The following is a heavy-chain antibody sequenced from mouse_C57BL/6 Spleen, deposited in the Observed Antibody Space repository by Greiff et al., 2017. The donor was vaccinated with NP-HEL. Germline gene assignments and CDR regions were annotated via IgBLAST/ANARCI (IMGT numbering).Heavy chain of an antibody. Sequence: QVQLKESGAELVRPGASVKLSCKASGYTFTDYYINWVKQRPGQGLEWIARIYPGSGNTYYNEKFKGKATLTAEKSSSTAYMPLSSLTSEDSAVYFCARVSDGYPFYAMDYWGQGTSVTVSS. CDR2: IYPGSGNT. CDR1: GYTFTDYY. CDR3: ARVSDGYPFYAMDY. D-gene: IGHD2-3*01. J-gene: IGHJ4*01. V-gene: IGHV1-76*01.